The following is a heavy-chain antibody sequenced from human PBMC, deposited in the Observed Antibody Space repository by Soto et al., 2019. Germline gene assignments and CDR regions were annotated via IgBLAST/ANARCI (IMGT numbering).Heavy chain of an antibody. D-gene: IGHD2-2*01. CDR3: ASHMHRAFDI. Sequence: QVQLVQSGAEVKKPGSSVKVSCKASGGTFSSYTISWVRQAPGQGLEWMGRIIPILGIANYAQKFQGRVTTTADKSTSTAQMELSSLRYEETAVYYCASHMHRAFDIWGQGTLVTVSS. V-gene: IGHV1-69*02. CDR2: IIPILGIA. CDR1: GGTFSSYT. J-gene: IGHJ3*02.